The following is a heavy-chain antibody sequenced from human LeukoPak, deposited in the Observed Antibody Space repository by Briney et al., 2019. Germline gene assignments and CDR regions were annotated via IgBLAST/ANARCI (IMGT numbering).Heavy chain of an antibody. CDR1: GFTFSSYA. CDR3: ARVPEVWFGELSKRSLNY. D-gene: IGHD3-10*01. Sequence: GGSLRLSCAASGFTFSSYAMSWVRQAPGKGLEWVSAISGSGGSTYYADSVKGRFTISRDNSKNTLYLQMNSLRAEDTAVYYCARVPEVWFGELSKRSLNYWGQGTLVTVSS. CDR2: ISGSGGST. J-gene: IGHJ4*02. V-gene: IGHV3-23*01.